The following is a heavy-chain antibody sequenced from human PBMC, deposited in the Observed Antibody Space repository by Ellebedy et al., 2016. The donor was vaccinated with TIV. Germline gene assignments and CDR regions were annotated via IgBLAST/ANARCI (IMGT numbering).Heavy chain of an antibody. V-gene: IGHV3-7*01. CDR1: GFSFRSYW. Sequence: GESLKISCAASGFSFRSYWMSWVRQAPGRGLEWVANINQDESQRNYVDSVEGRFTISRDNTESSLYLQMNSLRAEDTALYYCATDGSYGDFRSPEHAFETWGQGTMVSVSS. J-gene: IGHJ3*02. CDR2: INQDESQR. CDR3: ATDGSYGDFRSPEHAFET. D-gene: IGHD4-17*01.